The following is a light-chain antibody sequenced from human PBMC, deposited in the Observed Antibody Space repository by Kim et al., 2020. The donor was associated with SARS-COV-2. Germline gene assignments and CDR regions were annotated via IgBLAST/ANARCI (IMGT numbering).Light chain of an antibody. CDR3: AAWDDSLSGWL. CDR2: SNN. CDR1: SSNIGSNY. V-gene: IGLV1-47*02. Sequence: GHRVTISCSGSSSNIGSNYVYWYQQLPGTAPKLLIYSNNQRPSGVPDRFSGSKSGTSASLAISGLRSEDEADYYCAAWDDSLSGWLFGGGTQLTVL. J-gene: IGLJ3*02.